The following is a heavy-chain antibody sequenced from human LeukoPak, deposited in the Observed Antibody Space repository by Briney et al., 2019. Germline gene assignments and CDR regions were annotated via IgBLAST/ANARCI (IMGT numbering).Heavy chain of an antibody. Sequence: GGSLRLSCTVSGFTVSSKSMSWERQAPGLGLVWVSYIYSGGTTHYSKSVKGRITISRNTSKKTLYLQKNSMRAEDTAVYYWAKGGRTGGSITMLRGVRNYHYYMDVWGKGTTVTNSS. V-gene: IGHV3-53*01. D-gene: IGHD3-10*01. CDR2: IYSGGTT. CDR3: AKGGRTGGSITMLRGVRNYHYYMDV. J-gene: IGHJ6*03. CDR1: GFTVSSKS.